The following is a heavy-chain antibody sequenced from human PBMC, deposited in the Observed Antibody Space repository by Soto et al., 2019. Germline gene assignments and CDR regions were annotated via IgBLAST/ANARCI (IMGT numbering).Heavy chain of an antibody. V-gene: IGHV1-3*01. CDR3: ATRKETIVVVSAIGDAFDI. Sequence: LLVQSGAEVKKPGASVRVSCAASGYIFTDYPIHWVRQAPGQSLEWMGWINADNGNTKYSQKFQGRVTITRDKFASTAYMELSSLRSEDTAVYYCATRKETIVVVSAIGDAFDIWGQGTVVSVSS. CDR2: INADNGNT. D-gene: IGHD2-15*01. CDR1: GYIFTDYP. J-gene: IGHJ3*02.